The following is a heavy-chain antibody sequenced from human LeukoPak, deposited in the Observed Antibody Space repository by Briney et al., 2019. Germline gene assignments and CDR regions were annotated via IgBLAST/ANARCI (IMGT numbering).Heavy chain of an antibody. CDR1: GNSISSGDNY. V-gene: IGHV4-61*02. CDR3: ARLFGNARRKGSSSAYMDV. CDR2: IYTSGST. J-gene: IGHJ6*03. Sequence: SESLSLTCTVSGNSISSGDNYWSWIRQPAGKGLEWIGRIYTSGSTNYNPSLKSRVTISGDTSKNQFSLKLSSVTAADTAVYYCARLFGNARRKGSSSAYMDVWGKGTTVTISS. D-gene: IGHD6-13*01.